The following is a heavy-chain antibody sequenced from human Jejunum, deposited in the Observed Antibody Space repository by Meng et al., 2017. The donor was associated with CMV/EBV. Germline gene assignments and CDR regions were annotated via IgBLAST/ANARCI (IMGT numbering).Heavy chain of an antibody. V-gene: IGHV3-53*01. CDR1: AFTVSSNY. D-gene: IGHD5-12*01. J-gene: IGHJ4*02. CDR3: AGGAVWLVYEY. CDR2: IYNGDNT. Sequence: EAQVVESGGGWIQPGGSLRLSCAAFAFTVSSNYMNGVRQAPGKGLEWVSVIYNGDNTNYAESVRGRFTISRDNSKNTLHLQMNSLRAEDTAVYYCAGGAVWLVYEYWGQGTLVTVSS.